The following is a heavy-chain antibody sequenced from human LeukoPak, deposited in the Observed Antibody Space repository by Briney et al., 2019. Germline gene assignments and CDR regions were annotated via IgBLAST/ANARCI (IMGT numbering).Heavy chain of an antibody. CDR3: ARDRVGDRTLDY. CDR2: ISSSGSTI. V-gene: IGHV3-11*04. CDR1: GFTFSDYY. D-gene: IGHD4-17*01. Sequence: GGSLRLSCAASGFTFSDYYMSWIRQAPGKGLEWVSYISSSGSTIYYADSVKGRFTISRDNSKNTLYLQMNSLRAEDTAVYYCARDRVGDRTLDYWGQGTLVTVSS. J-gene: IGHJ4*02.